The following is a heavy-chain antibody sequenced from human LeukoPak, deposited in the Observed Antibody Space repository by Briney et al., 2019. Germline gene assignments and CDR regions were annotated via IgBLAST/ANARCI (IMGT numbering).Heavy chain of an antibody. CDR1: GITFSNHW. V-gene: IGHV3-7*03. J-gene: IGHJ3*02. Sequence: GGSLRLSCAVSGITFSNHWMSWVRQTPGRGLEWVAEIRQDVSETYYVDSVKGRFTVSRDNADNSLYLQMNSLRAEDTAVYYCARSMNRAFDIWGQGTMVTVSS. CDR2: IRQDVSET. D-gene: IGHD1-14*01. CDR3: ARSMNRAFDI.